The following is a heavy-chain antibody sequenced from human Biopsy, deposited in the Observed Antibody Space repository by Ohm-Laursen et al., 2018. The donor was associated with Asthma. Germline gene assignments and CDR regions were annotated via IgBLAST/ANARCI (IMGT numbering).Heavy chain of an antibody. J-gene: IGHJ4*02. V-gene: IGHV1-46*01. CDR1: GYSFTSYY. CDR3: ARPSGTNPHYFDY. CDR2: INPSGGST. Sequence: GSGKVSCKASGYSFTSYYIHWVRQAPRQGLEWVGIINPSGGSTNYAQKFQGRVTMTRDTSTSTVYMELSSLRSEDTAVYYCARPSGTNPHYFDYWGQGTLVTVSS. D-gene: IGHD1/OR15-1a*01.